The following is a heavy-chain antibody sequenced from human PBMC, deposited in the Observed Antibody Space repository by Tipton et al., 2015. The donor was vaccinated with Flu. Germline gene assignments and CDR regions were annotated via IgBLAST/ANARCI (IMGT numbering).Heavy chain of an antibody. D-gene: IGHD3-22*01. CDR2: INPNSGGT. V-gene: IGHV1-2*02. CDR1: GYTFTGYY. J-gene: IGHJ3*02. CDR3: ARGRYYYDSSGYPDAFDI. Sequence: QSGPEVKKPGASVKVSCKASGYTFTGYYMHWVRQAPGQGLEWMGWINPNSGGTNYAQKFQGRVTMTRDTSISTAYMELSRLRSEDTAVYYCARGRYYYDSSGYPDAFDIWGQGTMVTVSS.